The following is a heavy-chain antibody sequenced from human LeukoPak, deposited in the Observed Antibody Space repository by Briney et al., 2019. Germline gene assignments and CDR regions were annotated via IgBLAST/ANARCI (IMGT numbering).Heavy chain of an antibody. Sequence: SETLSLTCAVSGYSISSGYYWGWIRQPPGKGLEWIGSIYHSGSTYYNPSLKSRVTISVDTSKNQFSLKLSSVTAADTAVYYCARANYYDSSGSIANWFDPWGQGNLVTASS. V-gene: IGHV4-38-2*01. CDR1: GYSISSGYY. CDR2: IYHSGST. D-gene: IGHD3-22*01. CDR3: ARANYYDSSGSIANWFDP. J-gene: IGHJ5*02.